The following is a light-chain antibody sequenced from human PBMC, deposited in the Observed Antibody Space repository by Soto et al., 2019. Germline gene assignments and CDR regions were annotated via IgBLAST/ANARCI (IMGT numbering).Light chain of an antibody. CDR3: SSYTGGSNYV. Sequence: QSALTQPASVSGSPGQSITISCTGTSSGIGGYKYVSWYQQHPGKAPKLMFYDVSNRPSGVSNRFSGSKSGNTATLAISVLQGEDEAAYYCSSYTGGSNYVFGTGTKVTVL. CDR2: DVS. V-gene: IGLV2-14*01. CDR1: SSGIGGYKY. J-gene: IGLJ1*01.